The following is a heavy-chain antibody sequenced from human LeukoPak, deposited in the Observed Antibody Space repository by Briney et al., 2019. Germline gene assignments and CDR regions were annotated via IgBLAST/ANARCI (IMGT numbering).Heavy chain of an antibody. CDR3: ARDSRGGWFDP. CDR2: ISSSSSTI. CDR1: GFTFSSYS. J-gene: IGHJ5*02. V-gene: IGHV3-48*04. Sequence: GGSLRLSCAASGFTFSSYSMNWVRRAPGKGLEWVSYISSSSSTIYYADSVKGRFTISRDNAKNSLYLQMNSLRAEDTAVYYCARDSRGGWFDPWGQGTLVTVSS. D-gene: IGHD3-10*01.